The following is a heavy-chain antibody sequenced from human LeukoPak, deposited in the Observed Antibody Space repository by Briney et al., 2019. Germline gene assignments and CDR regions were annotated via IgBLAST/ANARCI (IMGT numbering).Heavy chain of an antibody. J-gene: IGHJ4*02. V-gene: IGHV3-21*01. D-gene: IGHD3-22*01. CDR1: GFTFSSYS. Sequence: PGGSLRLSCAASGFTFSSYSMNWVRQAPGKGLEWVSSISTTSRDIYYTDSVKGRFTISRDNAKNSLYLQVNSLRAEDTAVYYCARVMGYYDSSGYYYDNTFDYWGQGTLVTVSS. CDR3: ARVMGYYDSSGYYYDNTFDY. CDR2: ISTTSRDI.